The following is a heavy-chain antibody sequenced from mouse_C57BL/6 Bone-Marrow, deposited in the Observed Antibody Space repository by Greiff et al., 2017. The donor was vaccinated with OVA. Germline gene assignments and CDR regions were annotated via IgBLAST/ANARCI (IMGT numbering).Heavy chain of an antibody. V-gene: IGHV1-55*01. D-gene: IGHD1-1*01. Sequence: QVQLQQPGAELVKPGASVKMSCKASGYTFTSYWITWVKQRPGQGLEWIGDIYPGSGSTNYNEKFKSKATLTVDTSSSTAYMQLSSLTSEDSAVYYCARRGGNGSSYRYFDVWGTGTTVTVSS. CDR2: IYPGSGST. CDR3: ARRGGNGSSYRYFDV. J-gene: IGHJ1*03. CDR1: GYTFTSYW.